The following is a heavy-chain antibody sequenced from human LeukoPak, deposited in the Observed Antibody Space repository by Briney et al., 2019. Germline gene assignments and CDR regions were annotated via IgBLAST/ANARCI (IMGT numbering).Heavy chain of an antibody. D-gene: IGHD2-2*01. CDR2: IIPILGIA. Sequence: ASVKVSCTASGGTFSSYAISWVRQAPGQGLEWMGRIIPILGIANYAQKFQGRVTITADKSTSTAYMELSSLRSEDTAVYYCARLLGYCSSTSCYSTNYYYGMDVWGQGTTVTVSS. CDR3: ARLLGYCSSTSCYSTNYYYGMDV. CDR1: GGTFSSYA. V-gene: IGHV1-69*04. J-gene: IGHJ6*02.